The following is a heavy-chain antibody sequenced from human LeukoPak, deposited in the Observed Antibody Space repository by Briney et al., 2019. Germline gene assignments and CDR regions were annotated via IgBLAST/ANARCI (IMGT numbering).Heavy chain of an antibody. CDR3: AADGEYAFLV. V-gene: IGHV3-74*01. CDR2: IISDGITT. CDR1: GLTFHNTW. J-gene: IGHJ3*01. Sequence: GGSLILSCAASGLTFHNTWMHWIRQAPGKGLVWVSRIISDGITTTYADSVKGRFTISRDNAKNTLYLQMNSLRADDTGVYYCAADGEYAFLVWGQGTMVTVSS. D-gene: IGHD2/OR15-2a*01.